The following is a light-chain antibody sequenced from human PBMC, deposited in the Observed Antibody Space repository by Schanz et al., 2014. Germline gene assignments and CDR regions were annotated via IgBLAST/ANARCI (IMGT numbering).Light chain of an antibody. CDR1: GSDIDNYDY. J-gene: IGLJ2*01. V-gene: IGLV2-14*01. Sequence: QSALTQPAYVSGSPGQSITISCTGTGSDIDNYDYVSWYQQHPGKAPKLIIFDDTYRPSGVSNRFSGSKSDVTASLTISGLQAEDEADYYCCSYATSRDVLFGGGTKLTVL. CDR2: DDT. CDR3: CSYATSRDVL.